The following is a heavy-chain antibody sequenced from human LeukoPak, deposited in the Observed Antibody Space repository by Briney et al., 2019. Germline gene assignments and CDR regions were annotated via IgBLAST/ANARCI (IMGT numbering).Heavy chain of an antibody. CDR2: IWYDGSNK. J-gene: IGHJ4*02. V-gene: IGHV3-33*01. D-gene: IGHD2-2*01. CDR3: ASRSPALDY. CDR1: GFTFSSYG. Sequence: SGRSLRLSCAASGFTFSSYGMHWVRQAPGKGLEWVAVIWYDGSNKYYADSVKGRFTISRDNSKNTLYLQMNSLRADDTAVYYCASRSPALDYWGQGTLVTVSS.